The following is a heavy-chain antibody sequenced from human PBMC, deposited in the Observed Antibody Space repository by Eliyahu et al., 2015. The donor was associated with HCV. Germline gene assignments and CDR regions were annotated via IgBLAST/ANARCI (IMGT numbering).Heavy chain of an antibody. D-gene: IGHD1-1*01. Sequence: EVQLLESGGGLVQPGGSLRLSCAASGFTFSSYAMXWVRQAPGKGLEWVSAISGSGGSTYYADSVKGRFTISRDNSKNTLYLQMNSLRAEDTAVYYCAKDQGYSWRYETFDYWGQGTLVTVSS. CDR3: AKDQGYSWRYETFDY. V-gene: IGHV3-23*01. J-gene: IGHJ4*02. CDR2: ISGSGGST. CDR1: GFTFSSYA.